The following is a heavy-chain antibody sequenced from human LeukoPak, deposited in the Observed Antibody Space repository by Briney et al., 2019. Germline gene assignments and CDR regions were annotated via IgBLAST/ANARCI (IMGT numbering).Heavy chain of an antibody. D-gene: IGHD1-26*01. Sequence: GGTLRLSCEASGFTFSSYGMSWVRQAPGKGLEWVSGISGSGGSIYYADSLEGRFTISKDNSKNTLYLQMNSLRAEDTAVYYCAKDHTVGATFGVYFDYWGQGTLVTVSS. CDR1: GFTFSSYG. V-gene: IGHV3-23*01. J-gene: IGHJ4*02. CDR3: AKDHTVGATFGVYFDY. CDR2: ISGSGGSI.